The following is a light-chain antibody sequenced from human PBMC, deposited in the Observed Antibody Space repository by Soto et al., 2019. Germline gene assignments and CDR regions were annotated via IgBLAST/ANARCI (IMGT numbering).Light chain of an antibody. CDR1: QSVGSTY. Sequence: EIVLTQSPGTLSLSPGERATLSCRASQSVGSTYLAWYQHKLGQAPRLLIYGASSKASGIPDRFSGSGSGTDFTLTIIKLEPEDFAVYYCQQYGSSPRSFGQGTKVEVK. CDR2: GAS. V-gene: IGKV3-20*01. J-gene: IGKJ1*01. CDR3: QQYGSSPRS.